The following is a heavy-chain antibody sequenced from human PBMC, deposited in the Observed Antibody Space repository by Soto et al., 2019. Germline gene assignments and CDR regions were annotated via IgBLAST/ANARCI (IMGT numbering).Heavy chain of an antibody. CDR2: IIPVLNKA. CDR3: ARGRFLAGTLGYFDS. J-gene: IGHJ4*02. D-gene: IGHD3-3*01. Sequence: GASVKVSCKASGGTFINSAITWVRQAPGQGLQWMGGIIPVLNKAHYARTFQDRVTITADESTYTAYMELRDLRSEDTALYYCARGRFLAGTLGYFDSWGQGSLVTVS. CDR1: GGTFINSA. V-gene: IGHV1-69*10.